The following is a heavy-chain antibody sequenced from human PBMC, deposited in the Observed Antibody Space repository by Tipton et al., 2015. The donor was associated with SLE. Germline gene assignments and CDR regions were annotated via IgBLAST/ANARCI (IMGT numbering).Heavy chain of an antibody. CDR3: ARAPTVTHAKWFDP. CDR2: IYYSGST. V-gene: IGHV4-39*07. CDR1: GGSISSSSYY. D-gene: IGHD4-17*01. Sequence: LRLSCTVSGGSISSSSYYWGWIRQPPGKGLEWIGSIYYSGSTNYNPSLKSRVTISVDTSKNQFSLKLSSVTAADTAVYYCARAPTVTHAKWFDPWGQGTLVTVSS. J-gene: IGHJ5*02.